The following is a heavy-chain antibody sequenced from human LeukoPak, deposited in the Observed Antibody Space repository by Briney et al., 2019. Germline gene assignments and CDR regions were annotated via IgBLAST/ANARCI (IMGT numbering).Heavy chain of an antibody. V-gene: IGHV4-38-2*02. CDR2: IYHSGST. CDR1: GYSISSGYY. D-gene: IGHD1-26*01. J-gene: IGHJ4*02. Sequence: SETLSLTCTVSGYSISSGYYWGWIRQPPGKGLEWIGSIYHSGSTYYNPSLKSRVTISVDTSKNQFSLKLSSVTAADTAVYYCARVGATYNDFDYWGQGTLVTVSS. CDR3: ARVGATYNDFDY.